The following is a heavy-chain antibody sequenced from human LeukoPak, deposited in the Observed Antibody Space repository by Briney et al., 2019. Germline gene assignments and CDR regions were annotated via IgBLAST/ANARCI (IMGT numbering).Heavy chain of an antibody. CDR3: ARHRAYSSSSPFDY. D-gene: IGHD6-6*01. V-gene: IGHV4-61*05. CDR2: IYYTGST. CDR1: GGSVTSSSYY. J-gene: IGHJ4*02. Sequence: SETLSLTCTVSGGSVTSSSYYWGWIRQPPGKGLEWIGYIYYTGSTNYNPSLKSRVTMFVDMSKNQFSLRLSSVTAADTAVYYCARHRAYSSSSPFDYWGQGTLVTVSS.